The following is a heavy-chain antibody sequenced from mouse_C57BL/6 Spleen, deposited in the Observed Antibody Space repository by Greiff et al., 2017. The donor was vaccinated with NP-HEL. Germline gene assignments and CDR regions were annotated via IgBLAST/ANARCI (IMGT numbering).Heavy chain of an antibody. CDR3: ARFGKDYGSSYYWYFDV. V-gene: IGHV1-76*01. J-gene: IGHJ1*03. CDR1: GYTFTDYY. D-gene: IGHD1-1*01. CDR2: IYPGSGNT. Sequence: QVQLQQSGAELVRPGASVKLSCKASGYTFTDYYINWVKQRPGQGLEWIARIYPGSGNTYYNEKFKGKATLTAEKSSSTAYMQLSSLTSEDSAVYFCARFGKDYGSSYYWYFDVWGTGTTVTVSS.